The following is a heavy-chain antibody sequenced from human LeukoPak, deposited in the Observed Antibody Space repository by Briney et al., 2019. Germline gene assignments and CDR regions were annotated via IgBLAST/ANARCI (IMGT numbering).Heavy chain of an antibody. CDR1: VYIYTGYY. D-gene: IGHD3-9*01. CDR2: INPNSGDT. J-gene: IGHJ4*02. V-gene: IGHV1-2*02. CDR3: ARDPILTGYYWPYYFDY. Sequence: ASVKVSCKASVYIYTGYYIHWVRQAPGQGLEWMGWINPNSGDTNYAQKFQGRVTMTRDTSITTAYMELSSLRSDDTALYYCARDPILTGYYWPYYFDYWGQGTLVTVSS.